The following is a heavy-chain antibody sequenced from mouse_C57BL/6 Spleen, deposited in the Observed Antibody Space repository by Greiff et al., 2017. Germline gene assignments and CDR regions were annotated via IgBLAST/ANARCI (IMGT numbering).Heavy chain of an antibody. CDR1: GYAFSSYW. Sequence: QVHVKQSGAELVKPGASVKISCKASGYAFSSYWMNWVKQRPGKGLEWIGQIYPGDGDTNYNGKFKGKATLTADKSSSTAYMQLSSLTSEDSAVYFCARDAKFITTVVAGAMDYWGQGTSVTVSS. D-gene: IGHD1-1*01. CDR2: IYPGDGDT. J-gene: IGHJ4*01. V-gene: IGHV1-80*01. CDR3: ARDAKFITTVVAGAMDY.